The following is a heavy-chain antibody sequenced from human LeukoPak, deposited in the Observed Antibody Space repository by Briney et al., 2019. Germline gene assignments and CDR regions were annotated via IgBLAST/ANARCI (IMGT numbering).Heavy chain of an antibody. CDR3: ARGDSATVTTFDY. CDR1: GASISSYY. D-gene: IGHD4-17*01. J-gene: IGHJ4*02. CDR2: MDNSGST. V-gene: IGHV4-59*12. Sequence: TSETLSLTCTVSGASISSYYWNWLRQPPGKGLEWIGYMDNSGSTNYNPSLKSRVTISVDTSKNQFSLKLSSVTAADTAVYYCARGDSATVTTFDYWGQGTLVTVSS.